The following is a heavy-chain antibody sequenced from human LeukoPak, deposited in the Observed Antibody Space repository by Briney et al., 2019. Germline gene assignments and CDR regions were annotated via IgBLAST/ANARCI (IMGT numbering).Heavy chain of an antibody. D-gene: IGHD2-8*01. CDR2: IYYSGST. J-gene: IGHJ4*02. V-gene: IGHV4-39*07. CDR1: GGSISSSSYY. Sequence: SETLSLTCTVSGGSISSSSYYWGWIRQPPGKGLEWIGSIYYSGSTYYNPSLKSRVTISVDTSKNQFSLKLSSVTAADTAVYYCARDHWGMVARYFDYWGQGTLVTVSS. CDR3: ARDHWGMVARYFDY.